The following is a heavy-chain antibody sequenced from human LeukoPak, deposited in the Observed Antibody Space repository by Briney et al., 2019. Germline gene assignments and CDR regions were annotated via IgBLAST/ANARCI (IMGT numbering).Heavy chain of an antibody. Sequence: SETLSLTCTVSGYSISSGYYWGWIRQPPGKGLEWIGNIYYSGSTYYNPSLKSRVTISVDTSKNQFSLKLSSVTAADTAVYYCASLYYYYYYMDVWGKGTTVTISS. V-gene: IGHV4-38-2*02. CDR2: IYYSGST. CDR3: ASLYYYYYYMDV. CDR1: GYSISSGYY. J-gene: IGHJ6*03.